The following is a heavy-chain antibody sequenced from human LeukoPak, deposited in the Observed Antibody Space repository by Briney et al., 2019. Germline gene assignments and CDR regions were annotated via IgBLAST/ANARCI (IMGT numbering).Heavy chain of an antibody. D-gene: IGHD2-15*01. CDR1: GCTFTSYY. CDR2: INPSGGST. V-gene: IGHV1-46*01. J-gene: IGHJ4*02. CDR3: ARDPGYCSGGSCPDY. Sequence: GASVKVSCKASGCTFTSYYMHWVRQAPGQGLESMGIINPSGGSTSYAQKFQGRVTMTRDTSTSTVYMELSSLRSEDTAVYYCARDPGYCSGGSCPDYWGQGTLVTVSS.